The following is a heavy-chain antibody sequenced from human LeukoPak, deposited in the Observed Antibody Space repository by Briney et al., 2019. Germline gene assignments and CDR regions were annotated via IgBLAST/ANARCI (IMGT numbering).Heavy chain of an antibody. D-gene: IGHD2-2*01. CDR3: ARGYCSSTSCYFDY. CDR1: GFTFSSYS. V-gene: IGHV3-21*01. J-gene: IGHJ4*02. CDR2: ISGSSSYI. Sequence: PGGSLRLSCAASGFTFSSYSMNWVRQAPGKGLEWVSSISGSSSYIYYADSMKGRFTISRDNAKNSLYLQMNSLRAEDTAVYYCARGYCSSTSCYFDYWGQGTLVTVSS.